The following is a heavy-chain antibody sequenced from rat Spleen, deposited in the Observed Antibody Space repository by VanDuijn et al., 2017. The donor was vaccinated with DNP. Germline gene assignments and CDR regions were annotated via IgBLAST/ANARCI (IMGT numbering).Heavy chain of an antibody. D-gene: IGHD1-4*01. CDR2: ISASGGST. CDR3: ARDLDFGYNYAFDY. Sequence: EVQLVESGGGLEQPGRALNLSCKASGFALSDYYMAWVRQTPKTGLEWVATISASGGSTYYRDSVKGRFTISRDNAKSTLYLQMNSLRSEDTATYYCARDLDFGYNYAFDYWGQGVMVTVSS. J-gene: IGHJ2*01. CDR1: GFALSDYY. V-gene: IGHV5-25*01.